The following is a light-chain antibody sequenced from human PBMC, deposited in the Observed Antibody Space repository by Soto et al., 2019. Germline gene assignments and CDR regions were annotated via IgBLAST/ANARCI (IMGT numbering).Light chain of an antibody. Sequence: EIVLTQSPGTLSLSPGERATLSCRASQGVSSTYFAWYQQKPGQAPRLLVYDVSTRATGIPDRFSGSGSGIDFTLTISRLEPEDFAVYDCQQYVTSPPTLTFGGGTKVEI. J-gene: IGKJ4*01. CDR2: DVS. V-gene: IGKV3-20*01. CDR3: QQYVTSPPTLT. CDR1: QGVSSTY.